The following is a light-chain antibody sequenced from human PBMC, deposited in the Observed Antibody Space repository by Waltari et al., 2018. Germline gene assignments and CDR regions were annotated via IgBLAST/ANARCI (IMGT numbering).Light chain of an antibody. CDR2: DAS. CDR3: QQRSNWPPELT. V-gene: IGKV3-11*01. Sequence: EIVLTQSPATLPSSPGERATLSCSASQSVDTSLAWYQQKPGQAPRILIWDASNRARGTPARFSGSGSGTDFTLTISGLEPEDFAVYYCQQRSNWPPELTFGGGTKVEIK. J-gene: IGKJ4*01. CDR1: QSVDTS.